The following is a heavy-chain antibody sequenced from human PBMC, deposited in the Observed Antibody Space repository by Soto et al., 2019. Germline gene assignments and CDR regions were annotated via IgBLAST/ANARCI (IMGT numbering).Heavy chain of an antibody. Sequence: EVQLVESGGGLVQPGGSLRLSCAASGFTVSSNYMSWVRQAPGKGLEWVSVIYSAGSTYYADSVKGRFTISRHNSKNTLYLPMTSLSAEDTAVYYCAREGAGTDYWGQGTLVTVSS. V-gene: IGHV3-53*04. CDR2: IYSAGST. J-gene: IGHJ4*02. CDR3: AREGAGTDY. CDR1: GFTVSSNY. D-gene: IGHD6-19*01.